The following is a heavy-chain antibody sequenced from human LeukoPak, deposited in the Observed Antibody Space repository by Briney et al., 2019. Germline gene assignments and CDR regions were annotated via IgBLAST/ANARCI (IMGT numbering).Heavy chain of an antibody. Sequence: GGSLRLSCAASRFTFSRYEMHWVRQSTGKGLEWVSGVGTAGDTYYAGSVKGRFTISRENANNSFYLQMNSLRAGDTAVYYCARGSPVSGSFTPNFDYWGQGTLVTVSS. CDR2: VGTAGDT. CDR1: RFTFSRYE. CDR3: ARGSPVSGSFTPNFDY. V-gene: IGHV3-13*01. J-gene: IGHJ4*02. D-gene: IGHD1-26*01.